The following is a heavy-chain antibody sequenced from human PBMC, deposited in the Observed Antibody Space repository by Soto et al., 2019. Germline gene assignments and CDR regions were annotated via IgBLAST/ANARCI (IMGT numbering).Heavy chain of an antibody. Sequence: PGGSLRLSCAASGFTFSSYAMSWVRQAPGKGLEWVSAISGSGGSTYYADSVKGRFTISRDNSKNTLYLQMNSLRAEDTAVYYCAKGGYCSGGSCRYYMDVWCKGTTVTVSS. CDR3: AKGGYCSGGSCRYYMDV. CDR1: GFTFSSYA. CDR2: ISGSGGST. V-gene: IGHV3-23*01. D-gene: IGHD2-15*01. J-gene: IGHJ6*03.